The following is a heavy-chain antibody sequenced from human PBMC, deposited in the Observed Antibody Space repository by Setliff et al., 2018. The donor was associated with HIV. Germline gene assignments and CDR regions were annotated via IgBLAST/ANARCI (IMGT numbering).Heavy chain of an antibody. Sequence: SETLSLTCTVSGGSISSGSYYWSWIRQPAGKGLEWIGRIYTSGSTNYNPSLKSRVTISVDTSENQFSLKLSSVTAADTAVYYCACSKYYYDSSGYYLEQAMAQYFQHWGQGTLVTVSS. V-gene: IGHV4-61*02. CDR3: ACSKYYYDSSGYYLEQAMAQYFQH. CDR1: GGSISSGSYY. D-gene: IGHD3-22*01. CDR2: IYTSGST. J-gene: IGHJ1*01.